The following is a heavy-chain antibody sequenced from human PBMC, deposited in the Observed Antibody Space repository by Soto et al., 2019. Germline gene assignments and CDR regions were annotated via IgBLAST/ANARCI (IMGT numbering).Heavy chain of an antibody. CDR1: GGTISSDY. D-gene: IGHD3-10*01. CDR3: ARLVGYYYGSGSYSSDYYGMDV. CDR2: IYYSGST. Sequence: PSETRALTCSVSGGTISSDYWSVIGQPPGKVLEWIGYIYYSGSTNYNPPLKSRVTISVDTSKNQFSLKLSSVTAADTAVYYCARLVGYYYGSGSYSSDYYGMDVWGQGTTVTVS. J-gene: IGHJ6*02. V-gene: IGHV4-59*08.